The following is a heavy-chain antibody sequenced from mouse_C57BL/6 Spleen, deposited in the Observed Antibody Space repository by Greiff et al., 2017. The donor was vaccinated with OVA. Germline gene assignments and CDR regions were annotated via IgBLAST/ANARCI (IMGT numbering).Heavy chain of an antibody. V-gene: IGHV1-62-2*01. J-gene: IGHJ1*03. CDR1: GYTFTEYT. CDR3: ARHSDDYGSSYWYFDV. D-gene: IGHD1-1*01. CDR2: FYPGSGSI. Sequence: QVQLKESGAELVKPGASVKLSCKASGYTFTEYTIHWVTQRSGQGLEWIGWFYPGSGSIKYNEKFKDKATLTADKSSSTVYMELSRLPSEDSAVYFCARHSDDYGSSYWYFDVWGTGTTVTVSS.